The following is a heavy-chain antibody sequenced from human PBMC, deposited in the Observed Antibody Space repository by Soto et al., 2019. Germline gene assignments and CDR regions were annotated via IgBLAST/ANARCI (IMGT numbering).Heavy chain of an antibody. V-gene: IGHV1-18*01. J-gene: IGHJ6*02. Sequence: ASVKVSCKASGYTFNRHGISWVRQAPGQGLEWMGWISCYNGDTNYAQKLQGRVTMTRDTSTSTVYMELRSLRSDDTAVYYCARDRGKDYDFWSGYPYGMDVWGQ. D-gene: IGHD3-3*01. CDR3: ARDRGKDYDFWSGYPYGMDV. CDR2: ISCYNGDT. CDR1: GYTFNRHG.